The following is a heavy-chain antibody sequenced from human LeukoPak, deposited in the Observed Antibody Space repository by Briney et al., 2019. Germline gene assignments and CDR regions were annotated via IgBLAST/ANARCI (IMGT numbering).Heavy chain of an antibody. CDR2: ISSSCGPT. Sequence: GGSLRLSCAASGFTFSGYGMSWVRQAPGKGLEWVSAISSSCGPTYYADSVKGRFTISRDNSKNTLYLQMYTLRADDMAVYYCAKPVAYGSGSYYSTFDYWGQGTLVAVSS. CDR3: AKPVAYGSGSYYSTFDY. V-gene: IGHV3-23*01. D-gene: IGHD3-10*01. CDR1: GFTFSGYG. J-gene: IGHJ4*02.